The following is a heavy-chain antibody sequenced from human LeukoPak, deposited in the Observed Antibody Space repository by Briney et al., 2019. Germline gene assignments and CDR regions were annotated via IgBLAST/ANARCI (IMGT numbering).Heavy chain of an antibody. D-gene: IGHD3-22*01. CDR3: ARRGYDASSAFNI. CDR2: IYHSGST. J-gene: IGHJ3*02. V-gene: IGHV4-30-2*01. CDR1: SVSVNIGGSS. Sequence: SQTLSLTCAVSSVSVNIGGSSWSWIRQPPGQGLEWIGHIYHSGSTYYSPSLKSRVTISLDRSKNQFSLRLTSVTAADTAVYYCARRGYDASSAFNIWGQGTLVTVSS.